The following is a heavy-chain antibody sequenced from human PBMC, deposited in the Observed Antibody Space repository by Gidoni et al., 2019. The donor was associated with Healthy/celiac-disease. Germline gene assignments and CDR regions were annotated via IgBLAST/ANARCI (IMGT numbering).Heavy chain of an antibody. CDR2: ISGSGGST. J-gene: IGHJ4*02. CDR3: AKLGGGYDFWSGYPDFDY. V-gene: IGHV3-23*01. D-gene: IGHD3-3*01. CDR1: GFTFSSYA. Sequence: EVQLLESGGGLVQPGGSLRLSCAASGFTFSSYAMSWVRQAPGKGLEWVSAISGSGGSTYYADSVKGRFTISRDNSKNTLYLQMNSLRAEDTAVYYCAKLGGGYDFWSGYPDFDYWGQGTLVTVSS.